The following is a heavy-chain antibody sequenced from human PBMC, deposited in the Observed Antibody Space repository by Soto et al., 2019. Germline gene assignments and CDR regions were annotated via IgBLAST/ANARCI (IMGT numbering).Heavy chain of an antibody. J-gene: IGHJ4*02. D-gene: IGHD5-18*01. CDR3: ARAGYGYATGYYFDY. CDR1: GGSISSYY. Sequence: QVQLQESGPGLVKPSETLSLTCTVSGGSISSYYWSWIRQPPGKGLEWIGYIYYSGSTYYNPPIKSRVTMSVDTSKNQFSLKVSSVTAADTAVYYCARAGYGYATGYYFDYWGQGTLVTVSS. V-gene: IGHV4-59*01. CDR2: IYYSGST.